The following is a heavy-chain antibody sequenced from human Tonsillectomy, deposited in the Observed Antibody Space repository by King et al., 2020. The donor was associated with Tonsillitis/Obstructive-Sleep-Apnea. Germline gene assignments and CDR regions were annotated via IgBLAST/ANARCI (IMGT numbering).Heavy chain of an antibody. CDR3: ARERQLYPSYYCDY. D-gene: IGHD2-15*01. V-gene: IGHV3-53*01. J-gene: IGHJ4*02. Sequence: VQLVESGGGLIQPGGSLRLSCAASGFTVSSNYMSWVRQAPGKGLAWVSIIYSGGSTYYADSVKGRFTISRDNSKNTLYLQMNSLRAEDTAIYYFARERQLYPSYYCDYWGPGTLVTVSS. CDR2: IYSGGST. CDR1: GFTVSSNY.